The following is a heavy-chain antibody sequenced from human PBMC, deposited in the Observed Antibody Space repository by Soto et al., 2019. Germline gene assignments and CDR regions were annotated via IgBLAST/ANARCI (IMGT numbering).Heavy chain of an antibody. CDR3: AKGDSGGFPRYFDY. J-gene: IGHJ4*02. CDR2: ISGGGTRI. CDR1: GFSFRSFA. Sequence: PGGSLRLSCAASGFSFRSFAMSWVRQPPGKGLEWVSTISGGGTRISYADSVRGRFTISRGNSKNTVSLQLNSLKVEDTAVYFCAKGDSGGFPRYFDYRGQGTLVTV. V-gene: IGHV3-23*01. D-gene: IGHD3-22*01.